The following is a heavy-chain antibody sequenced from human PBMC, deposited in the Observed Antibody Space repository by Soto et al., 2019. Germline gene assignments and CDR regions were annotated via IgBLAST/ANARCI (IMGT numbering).Heavy chain of an antibody. CDR3: AKAGSEPGDYLHALDV. J-gene: IGHJ6*02. V-gene: IGHV6-1*01. CDR2: TYYRSKWFN. CDR1: GDIVSTNTAA. D-gene: IGHD2-21*01. Sequence: PSQTLSLTCDISGDIVSTNTAAWNWIRQSPSRGLEWLGRTYYRSKWFNDYADSVKSRITINPDTSKNQFSLQLNSVTPEDTAVYYCAKAGSEPGDYLHALDVWGQGTTVTVSS.